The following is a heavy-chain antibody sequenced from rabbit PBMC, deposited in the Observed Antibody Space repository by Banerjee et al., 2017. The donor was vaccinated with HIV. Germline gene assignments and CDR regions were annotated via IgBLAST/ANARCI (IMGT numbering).Heavy chain of an antibody. D-gene: IGHD1-1*01. V-gene: IGHV1S7*01. Sequence: QSLEESGGDLVKPEGSLTLTCTASGFDFSVYYMSWVRQAPGKGLEWIGYIDTVFGSTYYANWVNGRFTISSHSAQNTLYLQLNSLTAADTATYFCARDRTSSGGYVWDLWGQGTLVTVS. J-gene: IGHJ3*01. CDR2: IDTVFGST. CDR3: ARDRTSSGGYVWDL. CDR1: GFDFSVYY.